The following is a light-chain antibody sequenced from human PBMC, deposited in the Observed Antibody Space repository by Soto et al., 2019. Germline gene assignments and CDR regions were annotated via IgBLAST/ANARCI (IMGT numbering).Light chain of an antibody. J-gene: IGLJ1*01. Sequence: QSALTQPPSASGSPGQTVPFSCTGTSSDVGASNSVSWYRQHPGTPPQLVISEVTKRPSGVPDRFSGSKSGNTASLTVSGLQAEDEDDYYSSSHAGGGQFVFGTGTKVNVL. V-gene: IGLV2-8*01. CDR3: SSHAGGGQFV. CDR1: SSDVGASNS. CDR2: EVT.